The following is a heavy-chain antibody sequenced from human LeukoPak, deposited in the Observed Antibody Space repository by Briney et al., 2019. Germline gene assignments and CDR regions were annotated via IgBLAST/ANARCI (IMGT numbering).Heavy chain of an antibody. CDR1: GFTFSSYA. V-gene: IGHV3-23*01. J-gene: IGHJ4*02. D-gene: IGHD2-21*01. Sequence: GGSLRLSCAASGFTFSSYAMSWVPHAPGKGVEWVSAISGSGGSTYYADSVKGRFTISRDNAKNSLYLQMNSLRAEDMAVYYCATCGGDCYGPTDYWGQGTLVTVSS. CDR2: ISGSGGST. CDR3: ATCGGDCYGPTDY.